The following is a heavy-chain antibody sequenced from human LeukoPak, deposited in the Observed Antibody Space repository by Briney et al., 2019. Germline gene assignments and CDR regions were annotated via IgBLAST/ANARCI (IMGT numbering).Heavy chain of an antibody. V-gene: IGHV3-48*03. CDR1: GFTFSSYD. D-gene: IGHD3-9*01. CDR3: ARDFYFDTLSTGLC. J-gene: IGHJ4*02. CDR2: ISSSDFTT. Sequence: PGGSLRLSCAASGFTFSSYDMNWVRQAPGKGLEWISYISSSDFTTYYADSVKGRFTISRDNAKSSLYLQMNGLRAEDTAVYYCARDFYFDTLSTGLCWGQGTLVTVSS.